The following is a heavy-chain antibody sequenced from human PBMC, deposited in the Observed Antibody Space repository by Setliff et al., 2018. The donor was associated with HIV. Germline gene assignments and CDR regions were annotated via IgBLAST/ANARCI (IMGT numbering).Heavy chain of an antibody. CDR3: ARDGYDFWSGYGSAFDI. D-gene: IGHD3-3*01. V-gene: IGHV1-18*01. J-gene: IGHJ3*02. CDR1: GYTFTSYG. Sequence: ASVKVSCKASGYTFTSYGISWVRQAPGQGLEWMGWISAYSGNTNYAQKLQGRVTMTTDTSTSTAYMELRSLRSDDTAVYYCARDGYDFWSGYGSAFDIWGQGTMVTVSS. CDR2: ISAYSGNT.